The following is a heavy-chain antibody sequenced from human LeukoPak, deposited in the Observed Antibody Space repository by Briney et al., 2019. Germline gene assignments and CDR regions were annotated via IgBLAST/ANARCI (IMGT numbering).Heavy chain of an antibody. CDR2: INHSGST. CDR3: ARRDDCSSTSCYGGTSIDP. J-gene: IGHJ5*02. CDR1: GGSFSGYY. V-gene: IGHV4-34*01. D-gene: IGHD2-2*01. Sequence: SETLSLTCAVYGGSFSGYYWSWIRQPPGKGLEWIGEINHSGSTNYNPSLKRRVTISVDTSKNQFSLKLSSVTAADTAVYYCARRDDCSSTSCYGGTSIDPWGQGTLVTVSS.